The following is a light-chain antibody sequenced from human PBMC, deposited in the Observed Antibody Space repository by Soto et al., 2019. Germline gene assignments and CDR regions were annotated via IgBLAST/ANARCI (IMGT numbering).Light chain of an antibody. Sequence: EIVLTQSPGTLSLSPGERATLSCRASQIVSSNYLAWYQQKPGQAPRLLISNASRRATGIPDRFSGSGSATDFTLTIAGLEPEDFAVYYCQQRSNWPPTFGQGTRLEIK. CDR3: QQRSNWPPT. CDR2: NAS. V-gene: IGKV3D-20*02. J-gene: IGKJ5*01. CDR1: QIVSSNY.